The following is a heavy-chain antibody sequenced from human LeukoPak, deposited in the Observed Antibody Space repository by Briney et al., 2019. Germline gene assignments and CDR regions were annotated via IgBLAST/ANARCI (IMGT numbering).Heavy chain of an antibody. D-gene: IGHD3-22*01. CDR2: IYYSGST. CDR3: ARDTTDYDSSGSNDY. CDR1: GGSISSSSYY. J-gene: IGHJ4*02. V-gene: IGHV4-39*07. Sequence: SETLSLTCTVSGGSISSSSYYWGWIRQPPGKGLEWIGSIYYSGSTYYNPSLKSRVTISVDTSKNQFSLKLSSVTAADTAVYYCARDTTDYDSSGSNDYWGQGTLVTVSS.